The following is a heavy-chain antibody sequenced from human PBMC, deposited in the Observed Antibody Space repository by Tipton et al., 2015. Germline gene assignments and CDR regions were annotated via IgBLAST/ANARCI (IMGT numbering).Heavy chain of an antibody. Sequence: TLSLTCTVSGGSISSYYWSWIRQPPGKGLEWIGAISHSGSTYYNPSLRSRFTISRDTSKNHFSLSLSSVTAADTAVYYCASPSLPHDRGEYYSQSWGHATLV. J-gene: IGHJ5*01. CDR3: ASPSLPHDRGEYYSQS. CDR1: GGSISSYY. CDR2: ISHSGST. V-gene: IGHV4-59*08. D-gene: IGHD3-22*01.